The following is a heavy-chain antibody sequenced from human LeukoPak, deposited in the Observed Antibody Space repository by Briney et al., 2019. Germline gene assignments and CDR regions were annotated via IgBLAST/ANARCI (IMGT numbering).Heavy chain of an antibody. CDR2: IHDSGST. J-gene: IGHJ5*02. CDR1: GGSISSGGYS. Sequence: SETLSLTCAVSGGSISSGGYSWSWIRQTPGTGLEWIAYIHDSGSTYYNPSLKSRVSISIDTSKNQFSLKLNSVTAADTAVYYCARVVAAAGNNWFDPWGQGTPVTVSS. D-gene: IGHD6-13*01. V-gene: IGHV4-30-4*07. CDR3: ARVVAAAGNNWFDP.